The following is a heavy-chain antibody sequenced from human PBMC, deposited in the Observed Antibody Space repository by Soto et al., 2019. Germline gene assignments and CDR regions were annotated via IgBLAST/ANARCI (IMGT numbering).Heavy chain of an antibody. D-gene: IGHD2-8*01. CDR1: GFTFTSSA. Sequence: QMQLEQSGPEVKKPGTSVKVSCKASGFTFTSSAFQWVRQARGQRLEWIGWIAVGSGYTNYAQRFQDRVTLTRDMSTATTYMELSRLTSEDTAIYYCAADATAWQQMVPSDYWGQGTLLTVSS. V-gene: IGHV1-58*01. CDR2: IAVGSGYT. CDR3: AADATAWQQMVPSDY. J-gene: IGHJ4*02.